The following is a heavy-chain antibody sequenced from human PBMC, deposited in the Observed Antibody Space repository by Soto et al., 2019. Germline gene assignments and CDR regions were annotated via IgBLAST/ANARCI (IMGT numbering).Heavy chain of an antibody. Sequence: ASVKVSCKASGGTFSSYTISWVRQAPGQGLEWMGRIIPILGIANYAQKFQGRVTITADKSTSTAYMELSSLRSEDTAVYYCARDRYDILTDPYWFDPWGQGTLVTVSS. J-gene: IGHJ5*02. CDR1: GGTFSSYT. CDR2: IIPILGIA. D-gene: IGHD3-9*01. CDR3: ARDRYDILTDPYWFDP. V-gene: IGHV1-69*04.